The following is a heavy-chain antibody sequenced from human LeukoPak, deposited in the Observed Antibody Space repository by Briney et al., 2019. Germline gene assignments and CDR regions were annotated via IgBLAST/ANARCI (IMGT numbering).Heavy chain of an antibody. CDR2: LNWNGGST. Sequence: GGSLRLSCAASGLTFDSHGMTWVRQAPGKGLEWVSGLNWNGGSTGYADSLQGRFTISRDNAKNSLYLQMTSLRAEDTALYYCARTRSSGGYSGADYWGQGTLVTVSS. CDR1: GLTFDSHG. D-gene: IGHD1-26*01. J-gene: IGHJ4*02. CDR3: ARTRSSGGYSGADY. V-gene: IGHV3-20*04.